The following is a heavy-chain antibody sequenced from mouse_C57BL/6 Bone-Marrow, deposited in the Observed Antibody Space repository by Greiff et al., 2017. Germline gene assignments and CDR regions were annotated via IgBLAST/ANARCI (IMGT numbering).Heavy chain of an antibody. CDR3: ARHYDVDDEAYYFDY. V-gene: IGHV5-6*01. D-gene: IGHD2-3*01. J-gene: IGHJ2*01. Sequence: EVQLVESGGDLVKPGASLKLSCEASGFTFSSSGMYWVRQTPDKRLEWVATISSGGSYTYYTGSVKGRFTLSRDNAKSTLYLQMSSLRSEDTDVYYCARHYDVDDEAYYFDYWGQGTTLTVSS. CDR2: ISSGGSYT. CDR1: GFTFSSSG.